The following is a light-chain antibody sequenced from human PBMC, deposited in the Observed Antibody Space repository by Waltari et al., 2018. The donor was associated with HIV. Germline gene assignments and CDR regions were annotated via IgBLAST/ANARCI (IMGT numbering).Light chain of an antibody. Sequence: YDLTQPPSVSVSPGQTATITCSGDKLGNTYVSWYRQRPCQSPLLVIYSDAKRPSGIPEPFSGSNSASSSTLTISGTQAVDEGDYDCRACDTTTAVFGTGTRFTVL. CDR2: SDA. V-gene: IGLV3-1*01. J-gene: IGLJ1*01. CDR3: RACDTTTAV. CDR1: KLGNTY.